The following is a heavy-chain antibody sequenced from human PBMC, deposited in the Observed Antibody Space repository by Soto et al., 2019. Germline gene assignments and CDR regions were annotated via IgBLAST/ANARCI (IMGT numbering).Heavy chain of an antibody. J-gene: IGHJ4*02. CDR1: GYTFTSYG. CDR3: ASNQYCSGGSCYSLFDY. Sequence: GASVKVSCKASGYTFTSYGISWARQAPGQGLEWMGWISANNGNTNYAQKLQGRVTMTRDTSTSTAYMELSSLRSEDTAVYYCASNQYCSGGSCYSLFDYWGQGTLVTVSS. D-gene: IGHD2-15*01. CDR2: ISANNGNT. V-gene: IGHV1-18*01.